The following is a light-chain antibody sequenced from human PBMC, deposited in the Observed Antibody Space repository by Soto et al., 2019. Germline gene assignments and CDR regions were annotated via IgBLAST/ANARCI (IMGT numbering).Light chain of an antibody. J-gene: IGLJ1*01. Sequence: QSVLTQPASVSGSPGQSITVSCTGASSDVGGYNYVSWYQQHPGKAPRLMIYDVSSRPSGVPNRFSGSKSGNTASLTISGLQADDEADYYCSSYTSISTYVFGTGTNVTVL. CDR3: SSYTSISTYV. V-gene: IGLV2-14*01. CDR2: DVS. CDR1: SSDVGGYNY.